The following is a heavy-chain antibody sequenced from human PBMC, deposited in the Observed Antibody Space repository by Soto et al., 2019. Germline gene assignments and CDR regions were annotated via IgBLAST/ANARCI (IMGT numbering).Heavy chain of an antibody. D-gene: IGHD3-3*01. V-gene: IGHV1-69*12. Sequence: QVQRVQSGAEVKEPGSSVNVSCKTSGGTFGNTAVTWVRQAPGQGLEWIGGIVPMFGTANYAQKFRGRVTITADESTSTAYMELSSLRSDDTAVYYCARDGDPGYSFWSGPLGGCRFDPWGQGTLVSVSS. CDR2: IVPMFGTA. CDR1: GGTFGNTA. CDR3: ARDGDPGYSFWSGPLGGCRFDP. J-gene: IGHJ5*02.